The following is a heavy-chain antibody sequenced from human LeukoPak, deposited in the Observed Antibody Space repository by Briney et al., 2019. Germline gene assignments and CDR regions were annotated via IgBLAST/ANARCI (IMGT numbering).Heavy chain of an antibody. CDR2: TSFDGSDN. CDR1: GFTFSSYA. Sequence: GRSLRLSCAASGFTFSSYAMHWVRQAPGRGLKWVAVTSFDGSDNYYADSVKGRFTISRDNSKNTLYLQMNSLRPDDTAVYYCARAPGTMIVVDYWGQGTLVTVSS. CDR3: ARAPGTMIVVDY. D-gene: IGHD3-22*01. J-gene: IGHJ4*02. V-gene: IGHV3-30*04.